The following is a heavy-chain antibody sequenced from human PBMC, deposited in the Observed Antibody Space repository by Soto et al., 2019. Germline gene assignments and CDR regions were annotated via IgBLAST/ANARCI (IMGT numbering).Heavy chain of an antibody. D-gene: IGHD6-19*01. Sequence: QVQLVQSGAEVKKPGASVTVSCKSSGYTFSSYGITWVRQAPGQGPEWMGWISAYNGNIKNERKFQGRLTMTTDTSTRTAYMELGSLRSDDTAVYYCGREGAVAGHIDYWGQGTLVTVSS. CDR3: GREGAVAGHIDY. J-gene: IGHJ4*02. V-gene: IGHV1-18*04. CDR1: GYTFSSYG. CDR2: ISAYNGNI.